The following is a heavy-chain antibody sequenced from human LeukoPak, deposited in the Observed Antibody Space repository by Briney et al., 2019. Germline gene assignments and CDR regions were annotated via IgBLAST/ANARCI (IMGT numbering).Heavy chain of an antibody. Sequence: SETLSLTCTVSAGSISSSSYYWGWIRQPPGKGLEWIGTIYYSGSTYYNPSLKSRVTISVDTSKNQFSLKLSSVTAADTAVYYCARNVQGLTVTPDHWGQGTLVTVSS. J-gene: IGHJ4*02. CDR1: AGSISSSSYY. V-gene: IGHV4-39*01. CDR2: IYYSGST. CDR3: ARNVQGLTVTPDH. D-gene: IGHD4-17*01.